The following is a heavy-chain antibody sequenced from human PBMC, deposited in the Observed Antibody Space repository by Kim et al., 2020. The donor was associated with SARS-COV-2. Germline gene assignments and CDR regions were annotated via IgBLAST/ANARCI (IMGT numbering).Heavy chain of an antibody. J-gene: IGHJ3*01. V-gene: IGHV3-7*03. D-gene: IGHD3-10*01. CDR2: SET. CDR3: FTMADAFAF. Sequence: SETYYVDSVKGRFTISRDNAKNALYLQMNSLRAEDTAVYYCFTMADAFAFWGQGTMVTVSS.